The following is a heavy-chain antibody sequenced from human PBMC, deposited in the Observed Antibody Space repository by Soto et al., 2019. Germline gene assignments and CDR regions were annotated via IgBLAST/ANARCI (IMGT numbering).Heavy chain of an antibody. J-gene: IGHJ3*02. CDR1: GFTFSSYW. V-gene: IGHV3-7*02. CDR3: AGQTSPDAFDI. Sequence: GGSLRLSCAASGFTFSSYWMSWVRQAPGKGLEWVANIKQDGSEKYYVDSVKGRFTISRDNAKNSLYLQMNSPRAEDTAVYYCAGQTSPDAFDIWGQGTMVTVSS. CDR2: IKQDGSEK.